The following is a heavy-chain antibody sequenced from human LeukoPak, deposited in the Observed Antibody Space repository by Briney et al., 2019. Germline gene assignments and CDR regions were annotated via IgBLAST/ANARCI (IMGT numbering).Heavy chain of an antibody. CDR2: IKQDGSEK. J-gene: IGHJ4*02. Sequence: GGSLRLSCAASEFTFISYWMSWVRKAPGKGLDWLAKIKQDGSEKYYVDSVKGRFTISRDNAKNSLYLQMNSLRAEDTAVYYCAGPKGRIAVAGFDYWGQGTLVTVSS. CDR1: EFTFISYW. V-gene: IGHV3-7*03. CDR3: AGPKGRIAVAGFDY. D-gene: IGHD6-19*01.